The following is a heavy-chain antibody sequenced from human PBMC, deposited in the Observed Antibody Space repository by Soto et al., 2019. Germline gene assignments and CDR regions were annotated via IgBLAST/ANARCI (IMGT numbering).Heavy chain of an antibody. CDR1: GFTFSSYA. V-gene: IGHV3-23*01. Sequence: GGSLRLSCAASGFTFSSYAMSWVRQAPGKGLEWVSAISGSGGSTYYADSVKGRFTISRDKSKNTLYLQMNSLRAEDTAVYYCAKVDYYDSSGYYYRAYFDYWGQGTLVTVSS. D-gene: IGHD3-22*01. CDR2: ISGSGGST. J-gene: IGHJ4*02. CDR3: AKVDYYDSSGYYYRAYFDY.